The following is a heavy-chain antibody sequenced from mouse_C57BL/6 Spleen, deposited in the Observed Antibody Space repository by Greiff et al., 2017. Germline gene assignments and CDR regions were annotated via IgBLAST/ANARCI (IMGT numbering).Heavy chain of an antibody. Sequence: QVQLQQSGPELVKPGASVKISCKASGYAFSSSWMTWVKQRPGTGLAWIGRIYPGDGDTNYNGKFKGKATLTADKSSSTAYMQLSRRTSEDAAFYFCARGYGNYVNAMDYWGQGTSVTVSS. CDR2: IYPGDGDT. J-gene: IGHJ4*01. V-gene: IGHV1-82*01. D-gene: IGHD2-10*02. CDR1: GYAFSSSW. CDR3: ARGYGNYVNAMDY.